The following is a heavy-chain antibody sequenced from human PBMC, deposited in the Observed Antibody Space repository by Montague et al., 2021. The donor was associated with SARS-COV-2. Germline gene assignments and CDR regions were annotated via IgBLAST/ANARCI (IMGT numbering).Heavy chain of an antibody. CDR1: GVSVSNRYTH. CDR3: ATYWQGGSGRGS. CDR2: IDYGGSP. V-gene: IGHV4-61*01. Sequence: SETLSLTCTVSGVSVSNRYTHWSWIRQSPGKGLEWIGHIDYGGSPNYSPSLHSRVTISLDTSKNQLFLRLSSATAADTAVYYCATYWQGGSGRGSWGQGTLVTVSS. J-gene: IGHJ5*02. D-gene: IGHD3-10*01.